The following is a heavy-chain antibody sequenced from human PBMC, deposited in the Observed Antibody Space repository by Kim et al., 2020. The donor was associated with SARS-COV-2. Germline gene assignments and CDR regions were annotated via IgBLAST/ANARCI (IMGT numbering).Heavy chain of an antibody. CDR2: ISAYNGNT. Sequence: ASVKVSCKASGYTFTSYGISWVRQAPGQGLKWMGWISAYNGNTNYAQKLQGRVTMTTDTSTSTAYMELRSLRSDDTAVYYCASTSVGVAAYGMDVWGQGTTVTVSS. V-gene: IGHV1-18*01. CDR3: ASTSVGVAAYGMDV. J-gene: IGHJ6*02. CDR1: GYTFTSYG. D-gene: IGHD3-3*01.